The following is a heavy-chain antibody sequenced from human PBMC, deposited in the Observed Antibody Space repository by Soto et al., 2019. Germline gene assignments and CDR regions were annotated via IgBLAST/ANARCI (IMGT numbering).Heavy chain of an antibody. CDR2: ITPIFGTT. CDR3: ARLRRETYLNDAFDI. CDR1: GTFKSYA. Sequence: SVKVSCKASGTFKSYAITWVRQAPGQVLEWMGVITPIFGTTNYAQKFQGRVTITADESTSTAYMELSSLRSGDTAVYYCARLRRETYLNDAFDIWGPGTMVTVSS. J-gene: IGHJ3*02. V-gene: IGHV1-69*13.